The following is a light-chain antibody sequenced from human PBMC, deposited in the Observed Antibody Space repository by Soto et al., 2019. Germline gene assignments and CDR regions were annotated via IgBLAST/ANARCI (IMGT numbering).Light chain of an antibody. J-gene: IGKJ2*01. CDR1: QSVSSNY. CDR2: GAS. CDR3: QHYGSSPYT. V-gene: IGKV3-20*01. Sequence: EIVLTQSSGTLSLSPGERATLSCRASQSVSSNYLALYQQKPGQAPRPLIYGASSRATGIPDRFSGSGSGTDFTLTISRLEPEDFAVYYCQHYGSSPYTFGQGTKLEIK.